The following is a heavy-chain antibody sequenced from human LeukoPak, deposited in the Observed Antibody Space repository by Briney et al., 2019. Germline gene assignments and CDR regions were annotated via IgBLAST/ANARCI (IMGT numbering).Heavy chain of an antibody. J-gene: IGHJ4*02. CDR1: GFTFSSYA. V-gene: IGHV3-23*01. D-gene: IGHD3-22*01. Sequence: GGSLRLSCAASGFTFSSYAMRWVRQAPGKGLEWGSAISGRGGNTYYADSVKGRFTISRDNSKNTLYLQMNSLSAEDTAVYYCAKEVVTRYYFDYWGQGTLVTVSS. CDR3: AKEVVTRYYFDY. CDR2: ISGRGGNT.